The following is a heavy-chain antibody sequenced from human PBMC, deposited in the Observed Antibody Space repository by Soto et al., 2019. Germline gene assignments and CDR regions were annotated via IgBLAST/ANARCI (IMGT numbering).Heavy chain of an antibody. CDR1: GDSISSSSYY. Sequence: LPETLSLTCAVSGDSISSSSYYWAWIRQPPGKGLEWIGSIHYRANSYYSPSLKSRITISVDTSKNQISLRLSSVTAADTAVYYCARPLQLAVSGFDPWGQGTLVTVSS. CDR2: IHYRANS. CDR3: ARPLQLAVSGFDP. J-gene: IGHJ5*02. D-gene: IGHD3-3*02. V-gene: IGHV4-39*01.